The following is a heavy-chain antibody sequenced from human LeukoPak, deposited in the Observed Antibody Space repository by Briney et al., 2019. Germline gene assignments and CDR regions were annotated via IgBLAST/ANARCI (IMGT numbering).Heavy chain of an antibody. V-gene: IGHV4-59*08. CDR2: IYNSAST. D-gene: IGHD4-17*01. J-gene: IGHJ4*02. CDR1: GASISRHY. CDR3: ARHPGIGYGDYYLDY. Sequence: SETLSLTCTVFGASISRHYWSWIRQPPGKGLEWIGYIYNSASTNYNPSLKSRVTMSVDTSKKQFSLTLSSVTAADTAVYYCARHPGIGYGDYYLDYWGQGTLVTVSS.